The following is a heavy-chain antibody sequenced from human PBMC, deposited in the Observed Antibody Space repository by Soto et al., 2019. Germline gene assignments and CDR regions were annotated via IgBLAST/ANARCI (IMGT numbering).Heavy chain of an antibody. CDR2: IYYSGST. V-gene: IGHV4-31*03. Sequence: PSETLSLTCTVSGGSISSGGYWTWIRQHPGKGLEWIGYIYYSGSTYYNPSLKSRVSISVDTSKNQFSLKLSSVTAADTAVYYCAKDLIRITMIVVGRPRFNWGQGTLVTVSS. CDR1: GGSISSGGY. CDR3: AKDLIRITMIVVGRPRFN. J-gene: IGHJ4*02. D-gene: IGHD3-22*01.